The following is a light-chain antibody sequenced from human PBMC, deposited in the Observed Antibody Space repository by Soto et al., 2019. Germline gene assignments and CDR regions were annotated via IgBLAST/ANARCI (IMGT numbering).Light chain of an antibody. CDR1: SSDVGGYNY. Sequence: QSVLTQPRSVSGSPGQSVTISCTGTSSDVGGYNYVSWYQQHPGKAPKLMIYDVTKRPSGVPHRFSGSKSGNTASLTISGLQAEDEADYYCCSYAGSYPYVFGTGTKLTVL. CDR2: DVT. V-gene: IGLV2-11*01. J-gene: IGLJ1*01. CDR3: CSYAGSYPYV.